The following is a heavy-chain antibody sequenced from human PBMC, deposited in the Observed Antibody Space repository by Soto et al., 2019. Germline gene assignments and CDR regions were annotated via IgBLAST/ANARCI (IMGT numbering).Heavy chain of an antibody. CDR1: GGSISGDS. CDR2: ISYSGST. D-gene: IGHD3-3*01. Sequence: SETLSLTCTVSGGSISGDSWSWIRQSPGKGLEWIGYISYSGSTNYNPSLKSRVTISVDTSKNQFSLKLSSVTAADTAVYYCARDSGRKYYDFWSGYDFGMDVWGQGTTVTVSS. CDR3: ARDSGRKYYDFWSGYDFGMDV. J-gene: IGHJ6*02. V-gene: IGHV4-59*01.